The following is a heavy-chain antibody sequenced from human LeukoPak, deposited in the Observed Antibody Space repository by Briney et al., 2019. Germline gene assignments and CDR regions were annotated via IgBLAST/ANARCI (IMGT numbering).Heavy chain of an antibody. CDR1: GFTFSSSA. J-gene: IGHJ4*02. Sequence: GGSLRLSCAASGFTFSSSAMNWVRQAPGKGLEWVSSINNVGSHIYYAGSVRGRFTISRDNAKNSLYLQMSSLRAEDTAVYYCARGQIENIVVVINYFDYWGQGTLVTVSS. CDR3: ARGQIENIVVVINYFDY. V-gene: IGHV3-21*01. CDR2: INNVGSHI. D-gene: IGHD3-22*01.